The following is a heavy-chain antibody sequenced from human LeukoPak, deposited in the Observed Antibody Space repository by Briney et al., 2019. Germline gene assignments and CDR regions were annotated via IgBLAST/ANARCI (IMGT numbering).Heavy chain of an antibody. CDR1: GFTVSSNY. D-gene: IGHD3-22*01. Sequence: PGGSLRLSCAASGFTVSSNYMSWVRQAPEKGLEWVSVIYSGGSTYYADSVKGRFTISRDNSKNTLYLQMNSLRAEDTAVYYCASYYDSSGYYYNYWGQGTLVTVSS. CDR2: IYSGGST. V-gene: IGHV3-66*01. J-gene: IGHJ4*02. CDR3: ASYYDSSGYYYNY.